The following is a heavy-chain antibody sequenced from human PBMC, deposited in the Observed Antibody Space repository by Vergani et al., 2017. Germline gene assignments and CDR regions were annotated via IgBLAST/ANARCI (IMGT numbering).Heavy chain of an antibody. CDR3: ARKTRDTPSSLDY. J-gene: IGHJ4*02. CDR1: GFRFSSYC. D-gene: IGHD5-24*01. Sequence: QVQLVESGGGVVQPGRSLRLSFPASGFRFSSYCMNWVRQAPGQGLEWVAVIWYDGSNKYYADSVKGRFTISRDNSQNTVNLPMNSLRVDDTAVYYCARKTRDTPSSLDYWGQGTLVTVSS. V-gene: IGHV3-33*01. CDR2: IWYDGSNK.